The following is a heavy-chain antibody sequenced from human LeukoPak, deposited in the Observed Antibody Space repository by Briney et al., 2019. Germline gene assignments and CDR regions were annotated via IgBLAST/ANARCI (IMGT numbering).Heavy chain of an antibody. CDR2: IRSKANSYAT. Sequence: GGSLKLSCAASGFTFSGSAMHWVRQASGKGLEWVGRIRSKANSYATAYAASVKGRFTISRDDSKNTAYLQMNSLKTEDTAVYYCTTPYGSGSYYSYDYWGQGTLVTVS. CDR3: TTPYGSGSYYSYDY. J-gene: IGHJ4*02. V-gene: IGHV3-73*01. D-gene: IGHD3-10*01. CDR1: GFTFSGSA.